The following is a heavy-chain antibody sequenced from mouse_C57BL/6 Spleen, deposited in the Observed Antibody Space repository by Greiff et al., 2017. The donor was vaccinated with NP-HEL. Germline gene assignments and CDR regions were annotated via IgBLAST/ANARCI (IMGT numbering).Heavy chain of an antibody. D-gene: IGHD1-1*01. CDR2: IDPSDSYP. V-gene: IGHV1-69*01. J-gene: IGHJ4*01. CDR1: GYTFTSYW. CDR3: ARWTTVGAMDY. Sequence: QVQLQQPGAELVMPGASVKLSCKASGYTFTSYWMHWVKQRPGQGLEWIGEIDPSDSYPNYIQKFKGKSTLTVDKSSSTAYMQLSSLTSEDSSVYYCARWTTVGAMDYWGQGTSVTVSS.